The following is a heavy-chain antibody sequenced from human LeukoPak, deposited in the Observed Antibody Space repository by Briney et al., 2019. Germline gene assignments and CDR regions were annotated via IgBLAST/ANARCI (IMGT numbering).Heavy chain of an antibody. CDR2: INHSGST. Sequence: SETMSLTCAVSGYSISSGYYWGWIRQPPGKGLEWLGSINHSGSTYYNPAPKSQVTISVDTSKNQFSLKLSSVTAADTAVYYCARAKVGATVYFDYWGQGTLVTVSS. V-gene: IGHV4-38-2*01. CDR1: GYSISSGYY. D-gene: IGHD1-26*01. CDR3: ARAKVGATVYFDY. J-gene: IGHJ4*02.